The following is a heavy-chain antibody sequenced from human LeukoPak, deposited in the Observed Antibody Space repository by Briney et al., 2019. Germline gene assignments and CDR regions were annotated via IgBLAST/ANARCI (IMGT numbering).Heavy chain of an antibody. Sequence: GSLRLSCAASGFTFSTLGMHWVRQAPGKGLEWVATISYDGGNTYYADSVRGRFTISRDNSKNTLYLQMNSLRVEDTGVIYCAKDIEGATVYAMDVWGQGTTVTVSS. CDR1: GFTFSTLG. CDR3: AKDIEGATVYAMDV. V-gene: IGHV3-30*18. J-gene: IGHJ6*02. CDR2: ISYDGGNT. D-gene: IGHD1-26*01.